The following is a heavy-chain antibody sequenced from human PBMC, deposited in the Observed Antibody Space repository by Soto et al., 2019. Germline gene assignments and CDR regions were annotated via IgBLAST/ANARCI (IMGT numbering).Heavy chain of an antibody. D-gene: IGHD6-13*01. J-gene: IGHJ4*02. CDR1: GGTFSSYA. V-gene: IGHV1-69*13. CDR2: IIPIFGTA. Sequence: ASVKVSCKASGGTFSSYAISWVRQAPGQGLEWMGGIIPIFGTANYAQKFQGRVTITADESTSTAYMELSSLRSEDMAVYYCARAKQQLVPKYYFDYWGQGTLVTVSS. CDR3: ARAKQQLVPKYYFDY.